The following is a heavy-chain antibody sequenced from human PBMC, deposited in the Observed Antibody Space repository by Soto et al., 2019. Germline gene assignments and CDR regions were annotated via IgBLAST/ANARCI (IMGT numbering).Heavy chain of an antibody. D-gene: IGHD2-21*02. CDR2: IWYDGSNK. Sequence: QVQLVESGGGVVQPGRSLRLSCAASGFTFSSYGMHWVRQAPGKGLEWVAVIWYDGSNKYYADFVKGRFTISRENSKNTLYLQMNSRRAEEPAVYYFAREKFKGKTDYYFDYWGQGTLVTVSS. CDR1: GFTFSSYG. V-gene: IGHV3-33*01. J-gene: IGHJ4*02. CDR3: AREKFKGKTDYYFDY.